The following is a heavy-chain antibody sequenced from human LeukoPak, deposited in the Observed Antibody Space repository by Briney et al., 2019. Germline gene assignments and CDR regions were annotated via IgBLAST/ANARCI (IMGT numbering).Heavy chain of an antibody. V-gene: IGHV1-18*01. CDR2: ISTDNGNT. J-gene: IGHJ3*01. Sequence: AASVKVSCKTSGDTFSSYGISWVRQAPGQGLEWMGWISTDNGNTNSVQKLQGRVTLTMDTSTTTAYMELRSLRSDDTAVYYCARGDDAFDFWGQGTMVTVSS. CDR3: ARGDDAFDF. CDR1: GDTFSSYG.